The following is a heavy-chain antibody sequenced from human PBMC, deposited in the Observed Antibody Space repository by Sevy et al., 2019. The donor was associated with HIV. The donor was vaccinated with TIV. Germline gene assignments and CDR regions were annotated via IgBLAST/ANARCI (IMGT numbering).Heavy chain of an antibody. CDR3: AKAGRIGAPDPHS. Sequence: GGSLRLSCVASGFRFEDYAMHWVRLAPGKGLEWVSGISYDSMTIDYADSVQGRFTTSRDNAKKSLFLQMNSLRGEDTAFYYYAKAGRIGAPDPHSWGQGTLVTVSS. CDR1: GFRFEDYA. CDR2: ISYDSMTI. D-gene: IGHD6-13*01. V-gene: IGHV3-9*01. J-gene: IGHJ4*02.